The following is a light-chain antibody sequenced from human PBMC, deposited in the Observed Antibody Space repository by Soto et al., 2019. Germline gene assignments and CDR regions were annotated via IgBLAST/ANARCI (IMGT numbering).Light chain of an antibody. V-gene: IGLV2-14*01. J-gene: IGLJ1*01. CDR3: SSYTTGGYYV. CDR2: DVS. CDR1: SRDVGGYNS. Sequence: QSALTQPASVSGSPGLSIAISCTGTSRDVGGYNSVSWYQQQPGKVPKLMIYDVSNRPSGVSNRFSGSKSGNTASLTISGLQAEDAGDYYCSSYTTGGYYVFGTGTKLTAL.